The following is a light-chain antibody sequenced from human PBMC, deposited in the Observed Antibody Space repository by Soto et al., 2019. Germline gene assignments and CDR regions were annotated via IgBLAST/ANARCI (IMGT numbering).Light chain of an antibody. V-gene: IGKV3-11*01. J-gene: IGKJ5*01. CDR3: HQRQSWPRT. Sequence: LRRSQATASSFPVDSSTLSCRASQYINTRLAWYQHRPGQAPRLLIYQTSIRAAGIPARFSASGSGTDFTLTISDVQPEDFALYYCHQRQSWPRTFGQGTRLEI. CDR2: QTS. CDR1: QYINTR.